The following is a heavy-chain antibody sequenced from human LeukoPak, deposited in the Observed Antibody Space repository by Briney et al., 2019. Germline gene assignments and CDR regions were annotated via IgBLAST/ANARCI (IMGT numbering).Heavy chain of an antibody. CDR3: AKDPMYSGSYPLYFDY. D-gene: IGHD1-26*01. V-gene: IGHV3-30*02. Sequence: GRSLRLSCAASGFTFSSYGMHWVRQAPGKGLEWVAFIRYDGSNKYYADSVKGRFTISRDNSKNTLYLQMNSLRAEDTAVYYCAKDPMYSGSYPLYFDYWGQGTLVTVSS. CDR1: GFTFSSYG. J-gene: IGHJ4*02. CDR2: IRYDGSNK.